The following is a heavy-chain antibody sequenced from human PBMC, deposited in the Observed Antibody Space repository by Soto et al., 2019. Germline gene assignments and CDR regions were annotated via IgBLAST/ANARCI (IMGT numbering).Heavy chain of an antibody. CDR3: ARVFGFLEWSHTPLGI. V-gene: IGHV1-3*01. CDR1: GYTFTSYA. Sequence: GASVKVSCKASGYTFTSYAMHWVRQAPGQRLEWMGWINAGNGNTKYSQKFQGRVTITRDTSASTAYMELSSLRSEDTAVYYCARVFGFLEWSHTPLGIWGQGTMVTV. D-gene: IGHD3-3*01. CDR2: INAGNGNT. J-gene: IGHJ3*02.